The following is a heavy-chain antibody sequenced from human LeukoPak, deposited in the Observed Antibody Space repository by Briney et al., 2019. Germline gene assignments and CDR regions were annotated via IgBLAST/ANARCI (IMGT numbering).Heavy chain of an antibody. J-gene: IGHJ4*02. V-gene: IGHV4-38-2*02. D-gene: IGHD6-13*01. CDR1: GYSIGSGYY. CDR3: ASYSSSWHTTFDY. CDR2: IYHSGST. Sequence: SETLSLTCTVSGYSIGSGYYWGWTRQPPGKGLEWIGSIYHSGSTYYNPSLKSRVTISVDTSKNQFSLKLSSVTAADTAVYYCASYSSSWHTTFDYWGQGTLVTVSS.